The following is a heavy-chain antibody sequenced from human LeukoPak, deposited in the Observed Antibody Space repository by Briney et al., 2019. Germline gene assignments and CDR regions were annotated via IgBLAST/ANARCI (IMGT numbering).Heavy chain of an antibody. CDR3: ARDRRTFIYYYGMDV. D-gene: IGHD3-16*01. CDR2: IYYSGST. CDR1: GGSISSYY. Sequence: SETLSLTCTVSGGSISSYYWSWIRQPPGKGLEWIAYIYYSGSTNYNPSLKSRVTISVDTSKNQFSLKLSSVTAADTAVYYCARDRRTFIYYYGMDVWGQGTTVTVSS. V-gene: IGHV4-59*01. J-gene: IGHJ6*02.